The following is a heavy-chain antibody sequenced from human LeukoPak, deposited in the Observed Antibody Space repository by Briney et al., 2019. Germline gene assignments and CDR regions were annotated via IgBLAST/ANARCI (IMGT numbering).Heavy chain of an antibody. D-gene: IGHD3-22*01. J-gene: IGHJ6*02. Sequence: GGSLRLSCTASGFTFSSYWMSWVRQAPGKGLEWVGVIRSKAHGGTTQYAASVMGRFSISRDDSNYIAYLQMNSLKAEDTAVYYCARYLFAYDTSAQGGMDVWGQGTTVTVSS. CDR1: GFTFSSYW. CDR2: IRSKAHGGTT. CDR3: ARYLFAYDTSAQGGMDV. V-gene: IGHV3-49*04.